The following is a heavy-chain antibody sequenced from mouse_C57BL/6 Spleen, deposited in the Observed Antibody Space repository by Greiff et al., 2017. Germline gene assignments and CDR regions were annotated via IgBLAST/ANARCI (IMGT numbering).Heavy chain of an antibody. Sequence: EVKVVESGGGLVKPGGSLKLSCAASGFTFSDYGMHWVRQAPEKGLEWVAYISSGSSTIYYADTVKGRFTISRDNAKNTQFLQMTSLRSEDTAMYYCARPGTGGYFDYWGQGTTLTVSS. J-gene: IGHJ2*01. CDR3: ARPGTGGYFDY. V-gene: IGHV5-17*01. CDR1: GFTFSDYG. CDR2: ISSGSSTI. D-gene: IGHD4-1*01.